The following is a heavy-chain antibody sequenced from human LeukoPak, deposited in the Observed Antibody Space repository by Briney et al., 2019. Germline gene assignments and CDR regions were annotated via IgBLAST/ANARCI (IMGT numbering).Heavy chain of an antibody. Sequence: GGSLRLSCAASGFTFDDYAMHWVRQAPGKGLEWVSLISWDGGSTYYADSVKGRFTISRDNSKNSLYLQMNSLRAEDTAVYYCARLYCGGDCHSWGQGTLVTVSS. CDR3: ARLYCGGDCHS. CDR1: GFTFDDYA. D-gene: IGHD2-21*02. V-gene: IGHV3-43D*03. J-gene: IGHJ5*02. CDR2: ISWDGGST.